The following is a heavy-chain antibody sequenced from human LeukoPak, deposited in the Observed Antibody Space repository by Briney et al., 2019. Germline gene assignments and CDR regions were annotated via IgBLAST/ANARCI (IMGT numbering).Heavy chain of an antibody. D-gene: IGHD3-10*01. V-gene: IGHV3-23*01. J-gene: IGHJ4*02. CDR2: ISATGGSS. Sequence: GGSLRLSCAASGFTFSSYAMSWVRQAPGKGLEWVSAISATGGSSHYADSVKGRFTISRDNSNNMLYLQMNSLRAEETASYYCARGRHDNYYSYPAYWGQGALVTVSS. CDR1: GFTFSSYA. CDR3: ARGRHDNYYSYPAY.